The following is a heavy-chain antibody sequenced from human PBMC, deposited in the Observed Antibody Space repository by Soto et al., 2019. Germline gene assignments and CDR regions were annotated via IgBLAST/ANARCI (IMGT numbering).Heavy chain of an antibody. CDR2: INPSGGST. D-gene: IGHD3-16*02. J-gene: IGHJ6*02. CDR1: GYTFTSYY. Sequence: SVKVSCKASGYTFTSYYMHWVRQAPVQGLEWMGIINPSGGSTSYAQKFQGRATMTRDTSTSTVYMELSSLRSEDTAVYYCARDTPSMITFGGVIASYYGMDVWGQGTTVTVS. V-gene: IGHV1-46*01. CDR3: ARDTPSMITFGGVIASYYGMDV.